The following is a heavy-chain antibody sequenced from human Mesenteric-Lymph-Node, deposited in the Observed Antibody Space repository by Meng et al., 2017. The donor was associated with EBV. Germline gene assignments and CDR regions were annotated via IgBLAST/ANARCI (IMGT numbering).Heavy chain of an antibody. Sequence: GQLQEAGPGLVNALGPLSLTCAVAGGSISTSNWWSWVRQPPGKGLEWIGEIYHSGSTNYNPSLKTRVTMSVDKSKNQFSLNLNSVTAADTAVYYCAKDWSVGAGSGSHYWGQGTLVTVSS. CDR3: AKDWSVGAGSGSHY. D-gene: IGHD1-26*01. J-gene: IGHJ4*02. CDR2: IYHSGST. CDR1: GGSISTSNW. V-gene: IGHV4-4*02.